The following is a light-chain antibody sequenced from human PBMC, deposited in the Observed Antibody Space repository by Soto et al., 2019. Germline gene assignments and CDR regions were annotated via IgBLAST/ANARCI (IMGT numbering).Light chain of an antibody. CDR1: QSVSSN. V-gene: IGKV3-15*01. J-gene: IGKJ4*01. CDR3: QQYNNWPPLT. Sequence: EIVMTQSPATLSVSPGERATLSCRASQSVSSNLAWYQQKPGQAPRLLIYGASTRATGIPARFSGSGSGTEFTVTISSLQSEDFAVHYCQQYNNWPPLTFGGGTKVEIK. CDR2: GAS.